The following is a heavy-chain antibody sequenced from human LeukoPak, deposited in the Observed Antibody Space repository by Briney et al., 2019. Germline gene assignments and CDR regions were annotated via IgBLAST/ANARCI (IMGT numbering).Heavy chain of an antibody. J-gene: IGHJ6*02. V-gene: IGHV3-30-3*01. CDR1: GFTFSSYA. CDR3: ARESTVTDWYGMDV. CDR2: ISYDGSNK. Sequence: GGSLRLSCAASGFTFSSYAMHWVRQAPGKELEWVAVISYDGSNKYYADSVKGRFTISRDNSKNTLYLQMNSLRAEDTAVYYCARESTVTDWYGMDVWGQGTTVTVSS. D-gene: IGHD4-17*01.